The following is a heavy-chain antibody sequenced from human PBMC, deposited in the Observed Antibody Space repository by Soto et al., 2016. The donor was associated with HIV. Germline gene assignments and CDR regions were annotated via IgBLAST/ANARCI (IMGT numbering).Heavy chain of an antibody. Sequence: EVQLLESGGGLVQPGGPVRLSCAASGFSFSTYAMSWVRQAPGKGLEWVASISGSGSSTYYADSVKGRFTISRDNSKNTLYVQMNSLRAEDTALYYCTKDLPGRPVGARGRDYFDYWGQGTLVTVSS. V-gene: IGHV3-23*01. CDR1: GFSFSTYA. CDR2: ISGSGSST. CDR3: TKDLPGRPVGARGRDYFDY. J-gene: IGHJ4*02. D-gene: IGHD1-26*01.